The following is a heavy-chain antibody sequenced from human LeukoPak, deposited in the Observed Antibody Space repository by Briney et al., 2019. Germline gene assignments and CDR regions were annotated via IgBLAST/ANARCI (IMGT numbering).Heavy chain of an antibody. CDR3: ARGGLVGATDY. J-gene: IGHJ4*02. D-gene: IGHD1-26*01. V-gene: IGHV3-23*01. Sequence: GGSLRLSCVPSGITFSNSALSWVRQAPGKGLEWVSTITKSGDQTYYADSVKGRFTISRDNSKNTLYLQMNSLRAEDTAVYYCARGGLVGATDYWGQGTLVTVSS. CDR2: ITKSGDQT. CDR1: GITFSNSA.